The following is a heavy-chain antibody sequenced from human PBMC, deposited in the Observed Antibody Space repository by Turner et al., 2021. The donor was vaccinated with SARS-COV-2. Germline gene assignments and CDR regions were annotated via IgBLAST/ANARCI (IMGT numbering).Heavy chain of an antibody. J-gene: IGHJ6*01. CDR1: GGSISSKS. D-gene: IGHD1-26*01. CDR2: IYKIGST. CDR3: ARHQGSASGYDYGMNI. Sequence: QVQLQESGPGLVKPSETLSLTCTVSGGSISSKSWSWIRQSPGKGLEWIGYIYKIGSTDYNPTLRSRVTISVDTSKNQLSLKLSSVTAADTAVYYCARHQGSASGYDYGMNIWGKGPRLSSPQ. V-gene: IGHV4-59*08.